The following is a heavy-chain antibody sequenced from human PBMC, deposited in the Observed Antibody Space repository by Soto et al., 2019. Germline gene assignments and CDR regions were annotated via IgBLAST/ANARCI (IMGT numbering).Heavy chain of an antibody. CDR1: GFTFSSYG. D-gene: IGHD2-15*01. V-gene: IGHV3-30*18. J-gene: IGHJ4*02. Sequence: QVQLVESGGGVVQPGRSLRLSCAASGFTFSSYGMHWVRQAPGKGLEWVAVISYDGSNKYYADSVKGRFTISRDNSKNTLYLQMNSLIAEDTAVYYCAKESRYCTGGRCYSRPYYFDYWGQGTLVTISS. CDR3: AKESRYCTGGRCYSRPYYFDY. CDR2: ISYDGSNK.